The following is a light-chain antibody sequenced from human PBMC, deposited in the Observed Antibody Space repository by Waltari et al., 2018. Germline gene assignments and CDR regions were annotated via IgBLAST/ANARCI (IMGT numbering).Light chain of an antibody. J-gene: IGKJ2*01. CDR3: QQRSNWPPYT. CDR2: DAS. CDR1: QSVSSY. Sequence: EIVLTQSPATLSLSPGERATLSCRASQSVSSYLAWYQQKPGQAPRLLIMDASNRATGIPARFSGSGSGTDFTLTISSLEPEDFAVYYCQQRSNWPPYTFGQGTKLEIK. V-gene: IGKV3-11*01.